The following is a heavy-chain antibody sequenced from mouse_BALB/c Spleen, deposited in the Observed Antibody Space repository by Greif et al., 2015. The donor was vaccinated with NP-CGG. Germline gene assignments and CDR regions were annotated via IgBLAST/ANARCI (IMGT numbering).Heavy chain of an antibody. Sequence: QVQLKQSGAELVMPGASVKMSCKASGYTFTDYWMHWVKQRPGQGLEWIGAIDTSDSYTSYNQKFKGKATLTVDESSSTAYMQLSSLTSEDSAVYYCATPMITGSYWGQGTLVTVSA. CDR2: IDTSDSYT. D-gene: IGHD2-4*01. J-gene: IGHJ3*01. CDR3: ATPMITGSY. CDR1: GYTFTDYW. V-gene: IGHV1-69*01.